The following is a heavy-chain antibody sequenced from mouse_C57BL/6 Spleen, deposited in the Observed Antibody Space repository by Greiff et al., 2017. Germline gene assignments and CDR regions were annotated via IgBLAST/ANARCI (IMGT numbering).Heavy chain of an antibody. Sequence: EVQLQQSGPELVKPGASVKISCKASGYSFTGYYMNWVKQSPEKSLEWIGEINPSTGGTTYNQKCKAKATLTVDKSSSTAYMQLKSLTSEDSAVYYCARRPYYDYDEAWFAYWGQGTLVTVSA. CDR2: INPSTGGT. CDR3: ARRPYYDYDEAWFAY. D-gene: IGHD2-4*01. J-gene: IGHJ3*01. CDR1: GYSFTGYY. V-gene: IGHV1-42*01.